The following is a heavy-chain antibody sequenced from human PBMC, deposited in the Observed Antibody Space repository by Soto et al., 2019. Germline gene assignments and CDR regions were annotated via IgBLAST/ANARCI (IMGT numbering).Heavy chain of an antibody. Sequence: GGSLRLSCAASGFTFISYAMSWVLQAPWKGLEWVSAISGSGGSTYYADSVEGRFTISRDNSKNTLYLQMNSLRAEDTAVYYCAKESITMVRANYYMDGWGKGNTVTV. CDR3: AKESITMVRANYYMDG. J-gene: IGHJ6*03. V-gene: IGHV3-23*01. D-gene: IGHD3-10*01. CDR2: ISGSGGST. CDR1: GFTFISYA.